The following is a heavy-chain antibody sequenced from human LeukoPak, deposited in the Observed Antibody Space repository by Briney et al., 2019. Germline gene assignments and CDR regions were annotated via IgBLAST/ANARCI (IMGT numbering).Heavy chain of an antibody. V-gene: IGHV3-30*04. J-gene: IGHJ4*02. Sequence: PGGSLRLSCAASGFTFSSYSMDWVRQAPGKGLEWVAVVSSDGSDKYYAEPVKGRFTIYRDNSKNTLSLKMNSLRAEDTAVYYCARPAVNTSRSSDFDFWGQGTLVTVSS. CDR2: VSSDGSDK. CDR1: GFTFSSYS. D-gene: IGHD3-22*01. CDR3: ARPAVNTSRSSDFDF.